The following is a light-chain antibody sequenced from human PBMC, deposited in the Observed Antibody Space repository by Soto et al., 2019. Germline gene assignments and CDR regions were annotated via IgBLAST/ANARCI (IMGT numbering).Light chain of an antibody. J-gene: IGLJ1*01. CDR2: DVS. CDR3: NSYTTSSTYG. CDR1: SSEIGGYKY. V-gene: IGLV2-14*01. Sequence: QSALTQPASVSGSPGQSITISCTGTSSEIGGYKYVSWYQQHPGKAPKLMIYDVSNRPSGVSNRFSGSKSGNTASLTISGLQAEDEADYYCNSYTTSSTYGFGTGTKVTVL.